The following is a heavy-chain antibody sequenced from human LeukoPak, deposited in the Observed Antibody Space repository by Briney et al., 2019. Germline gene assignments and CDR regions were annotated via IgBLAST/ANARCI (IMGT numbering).Heavy chain of an antibody. Sequence: PSQTLSLTCTVSGGSISSGGYYWSWIRQHPGKGLEWIGCIYHSGSTYYNPSLKSRVTISVDTSKNQFSLKLSSVTAADTAVYYCARGVVVPAARFDYWGQGTLVTVSS. J-gene: IGHJ4*02. V-gene: IGHV4-31*03. CDR2: IYHSGST. CDR3: ARGVVVPAARFDY. CDR1: GGSISSGGYY. D-gene: IGHD2-2*01.